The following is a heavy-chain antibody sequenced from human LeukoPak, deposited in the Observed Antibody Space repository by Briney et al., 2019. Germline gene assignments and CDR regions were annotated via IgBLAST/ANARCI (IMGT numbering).Heavy chain of an antibody. V-gene: IGHV4-38-2*02. CDR2: IYHSGST. CDR3: ARDQLVEMATNWFDP. J-gene: IGHJ5*02. D-gene: IGHD5-24*01. CDR1: GYSISSGYY. Sequence: SETLSLTCTVSGYSISSGYYWGWIRQPPGKGLEWIGSIYHSGSTYYNPSLKSRVTISVDTSKNQFSLKLSSVTAADTAVYYCARDQLVEMATNWFDPWGQGTLVTVSS.